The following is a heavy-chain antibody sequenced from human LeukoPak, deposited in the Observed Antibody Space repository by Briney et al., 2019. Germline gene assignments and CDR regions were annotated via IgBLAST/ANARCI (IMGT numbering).Heavy chain of an antibody. CDR3: ARYYYDNTGSLPFDS. D-gene: IGHD3-22*01. Sequence: ASVKVSCKASGYTFNNYGISWVRQAPGQGGEWMGWISAYNGDTNYAQKLQERVTITTETYTRTAYMQLRSLRSDDTAVYYCARYYYDNTGSLPFDSSGQGTLVTVSS. CDR2: ISAYNGDT. V-gene: IGHV1-18*01. J-gene: IGHJ4*02. CDR1: GYTFNNYG.